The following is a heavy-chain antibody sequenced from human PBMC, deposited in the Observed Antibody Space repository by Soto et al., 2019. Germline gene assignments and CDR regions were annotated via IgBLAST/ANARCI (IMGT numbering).Heavy chain of an antibody. CDR3: ARGRLWSFDF. Sequence: EVQMVESGGDLVQPGGSLRLSCVVSGFSFSIYSMNWVRQAPGKGLEWISCISSDSGTIYYADSLKGRVTITRDNGKNSHHLQMNRLTDEDTAVYYCARGRLWSFDFWGQGTLVTVSS. CDR1: GFSFSIYS. V-gene: IGHV3-48*02. CDR2: ISSDSGTI. J-gene: IGHJ4*02. D-gene: IGHD3-10*01.